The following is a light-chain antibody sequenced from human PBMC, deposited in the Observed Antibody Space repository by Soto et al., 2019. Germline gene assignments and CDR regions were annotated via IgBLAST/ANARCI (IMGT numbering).Light chain of an antibody. V-gene: IGKV3-15*01. CDR1: QSARSN. CDR2: GAS. CDR3: QQYNDWPPRT. Sequence: EIVMTQSPATLSVSPGERATLSCRASQSARSNLAWYQQKPGQAPRLLIYGASTRATGTPARFSGSGSGTEFTLTISSLQSEDFAIYYCQQYNDWPPRTFGQGTKVEIK. J-gene: IGKJ1*01.